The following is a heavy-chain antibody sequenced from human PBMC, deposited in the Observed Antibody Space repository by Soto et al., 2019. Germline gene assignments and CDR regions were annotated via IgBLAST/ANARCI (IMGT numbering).Heavy chain of an antibody. J-gene: IGHJ6*02. CDR3: AREGTRYDSSGYYPNWGYYYYGMDV. CDR1: GYTFTSYG. CDR2: ISAYNGNT. V-gene: IGHV1-18*01. D-gene: IGHD3-22*01. Sequence: ASVKVSCKASGYTFTSYGISWVRQAPGQGLEWMGWISAYNGNTNYAQKLQGRVTMTTDTSTSTAYMELRSLRSDDTAVYYCAREGTRYDSSGYYPNWGYYYYGMDVWGQGTTVTVSS.